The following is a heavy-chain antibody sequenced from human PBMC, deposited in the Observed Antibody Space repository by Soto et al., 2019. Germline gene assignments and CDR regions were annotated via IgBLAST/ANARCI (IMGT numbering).Heavy chain of an antibody. CDR1: GGSISSYY. CDR3: AGDYGDCFDF. V-gene: IGHV4-59*01. CDR2: IYYTGST. J-gene: IGHJ4*02. D-gene: IGHD4-17*01. Sequence: QVQLQESAPGLVKPSDTLSLTCTVSGGSISSYYWSWIRQPPGKGLEWIGYIYYTGSTNYNPSRTRRVPIGVDTSKNQLSLNLSSVAGADTAVYYFAGDYGDCFDFWCQGTLVTVSS.